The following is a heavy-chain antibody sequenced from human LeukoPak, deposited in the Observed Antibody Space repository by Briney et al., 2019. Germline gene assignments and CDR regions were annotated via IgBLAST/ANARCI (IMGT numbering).Heavy chain of an antibody. D-gene: IGHD3-22*01. V-gene: IGHV4-59*01. Sequence: SETLSLTCTVSGGSISPYYWSWIRQPPGKGLEWIGYIYYSGSTNYNPSLKSRVTISLDTTKNQFSLKLSSVTAADTAVYYCARSTWLLDKWGQGTLVTVSS. CDR1: GGSISPYY. CDR3: ARSTWLLDK. J-gene: IGHJ4*02. CDR2: IYYSGST.